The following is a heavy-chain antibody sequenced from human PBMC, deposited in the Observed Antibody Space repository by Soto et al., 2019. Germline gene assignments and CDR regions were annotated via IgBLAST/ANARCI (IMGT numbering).Heavy chain of an antibody. J-gene: IGHJ6*02. D-gene: IGHD2-2*01. V-gene: IGHV3-23*01. CDR1: GFTFSSYA. CDR2: IGGSGGST. CDR3: AKAIVVVPAAIRYYGMDV. Sequence: PGGSLSLSCAASGFTFSSYAMNWVRQAPGKGLEWVSGIGGSGGSTYYADSVKGRFTISRDNSKNTLYLQMNSLRTEDTAVYYCAKAIVVVPAAIRYYGMDVWGQGTTVTVSS.